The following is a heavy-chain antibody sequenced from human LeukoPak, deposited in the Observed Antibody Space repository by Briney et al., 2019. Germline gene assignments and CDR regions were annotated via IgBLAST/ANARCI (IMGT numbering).Heavy chain of an antibody. CDR3: ASRYLEWLLDY. CDR2: IYYGAST. V-gene: IGHV4-39*01. Sequence: SETLSLTCTVSGGSINTNNYYWGWIRQPPGKELEWIGTIYYGASTYYNPSLKSRVTISVDTSKNQFSLKLNSVTAADTAVYYCASRYLEWLLDYWGQGTLVTVSS. CDR1: GGSINTNNYY. J-gene: IGHJ4*02. D-gene: IGHD3-3*01.